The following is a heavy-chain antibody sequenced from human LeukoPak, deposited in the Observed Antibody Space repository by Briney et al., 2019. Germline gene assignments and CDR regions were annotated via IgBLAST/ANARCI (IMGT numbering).Heavy chain of an antibody. D-gene: IGHD5-12*01. CDR3: ARDPEVATTD. Sequence: GGSLRLSCAASGFSFSDYYMSWIRQAPGKGLEWVSKISSSSSYKNYADSVKGRFTISRDNAKNSLYLQMNSLRAEDTAVYYCARDPEVATTDWGQGTLVTVSS. CDR1: GFSFSDYY. CDR2: ISSSSSYK. J-gene: IGHJ4*02. V-gene: IGHV3-11*06.